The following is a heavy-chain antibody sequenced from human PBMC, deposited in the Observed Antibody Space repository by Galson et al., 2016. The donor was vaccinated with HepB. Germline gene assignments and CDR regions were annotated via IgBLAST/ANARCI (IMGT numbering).Heavy chain of an antibody. V-gene: IGHV2-5*02. CDR3: AYRRREGGVWYPVDY. D-gene: IGHD2-21*02. CDR2: IHWDDVK. Sequence: PALVKPPQTLTLTCSLSGVSLSTSGVVVGWVRQPPGKALEWLALIHWDDVKHYSPSLRTRLTVTRGASANQVLLTLTNMDLVDTATYYCAYRRREGGVWYPVDYGGRGALGTCSA. J-gene: IGHJ4*02. CDR1: GVSLSTSGVV.